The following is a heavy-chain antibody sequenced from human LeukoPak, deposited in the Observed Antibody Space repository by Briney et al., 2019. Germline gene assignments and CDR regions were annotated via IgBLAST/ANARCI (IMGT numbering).Heavy chain of an antibody. V-gene: IGHV3-9*03. CDR2: ISWNSGSI. Sequence: GGSLRLSCAASGFTFDDYAMHWVRQAPGKGLEWVSGISWNSGSIGYADPVKGRFTISRDNAKNSLYLQMNSLRAEDMALYYCAKGGNYYGSGDDAFDIWGQGTMVTVSS. J-gene: IGHJ3*02. CDR1: GFTFDDYA. D-gene: IGHD3-10*01. CDR3: AKGGNYYGSGDDAFDI.